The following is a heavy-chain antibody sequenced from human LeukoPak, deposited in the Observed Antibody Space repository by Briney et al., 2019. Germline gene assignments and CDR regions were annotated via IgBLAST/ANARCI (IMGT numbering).Heavy chain of an antibody. V-gene: IGHV4-59*01. D-gene: IGHD3-10*01. J-gene: IGHJ3*02. CDR2: INYSGNT. CDR1: DGSISHYY. CDR3: ARVITMVDAFDI. Sequence: SETLSLTCTVSDGSISHYYWNWIRQPPGKGLEWIGNINYSGNTNYNPSLKTRVIISVDTSKNQSSLTLRSVTAADTALYYCARVITMVDAFDIWGQGTMVTVSS.